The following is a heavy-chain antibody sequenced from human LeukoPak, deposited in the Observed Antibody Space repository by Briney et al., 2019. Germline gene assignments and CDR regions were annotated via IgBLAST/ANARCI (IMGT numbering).Heavy chain of an antibody. CDR2: IGGGGENT. D-gene: IGHD1-14*01. J-gene: IGHJ4*02. CDR1: GFSVSNSY. CDR3: AKVLTGSQDY. Sequence: GGSLRLSCAASGFSVSNSYMSWVRQAPGKGLEWVSTIGGGGENTYYADSVKGRFTISRDSSKNTVYLHMKSLRAEDTAVYFCAKVLTGSQDYWGQGTLVTVTS. V-gene: IGHV3-23*01.